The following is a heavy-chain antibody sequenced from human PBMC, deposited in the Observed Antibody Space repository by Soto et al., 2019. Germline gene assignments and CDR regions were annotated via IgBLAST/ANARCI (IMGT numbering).Heavy chain of an antibody. Sequence: EVQLLESGGGLVQPGGSLRLSCAASGFTFTSYAMTWVRHAPGKGLEWDSSISSGSGGSTYYADSVKGRFTISRDNSRNTLYLQMKRLRDEETAVYYCAKSSKGGSSWYLPLDYWGQGTLVTVSS. CDR3: AKSSKGGSSWYLPLDY. V-gene: IGHV3-23*01. J-gene: IGHJ4*02. CDR1: GFTFTSYA. CDR2: ISSGSGGST. D-gene: IGHD6-13*01.